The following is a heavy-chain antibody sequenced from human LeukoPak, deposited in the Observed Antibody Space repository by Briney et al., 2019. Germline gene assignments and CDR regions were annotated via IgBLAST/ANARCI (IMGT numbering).Heavy chain of an antibody. CDR3: ASGSYYVIDY. CDR1: GGSISSSSYY. D-gene: IGHD1-26*01. V-gene: IGHV4-39*07. Sequence: PSETLSLTCTVSGGSISSSSYYWGWIRQPPGKGLEWIGSIYYSGSTYYNPSLKSRVTISVDTSKNQFSRKLSSVTAADTAVYYCASGSYYVIDYWGQGTLVTVSS. J-gene: IGHJ4*02. CDR2: IYYSGST.